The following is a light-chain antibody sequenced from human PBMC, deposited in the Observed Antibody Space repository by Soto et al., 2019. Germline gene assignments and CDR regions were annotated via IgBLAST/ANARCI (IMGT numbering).Light chain of an antibody. V-gene: IGKV3D-15*01. J-gene: IGKJ1*01. Sequence: EILLTQSPATMSLSPGDRATLSCRASQRIGNSLAWYQQKPGQAPRLLIYGASKRATGTPDRFSGSGSGTEFTLTISSLQPDDIETYSCQQYNSYSWTFGQGTKVDIK. CDR1: QRIGNS. CDR2: GAS. CDR3: QQYNSYSWT.